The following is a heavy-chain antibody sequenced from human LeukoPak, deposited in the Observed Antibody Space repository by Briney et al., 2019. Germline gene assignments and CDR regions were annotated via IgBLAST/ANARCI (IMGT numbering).Heavy chain of an antibody. J-gene: IGHJ4*02. Sequence: PGRSLRLSCAASGFTFSTYGMHWVRQAPGKGLEWVSVIWYDGSNKYYADSVKGRFTISRDNSKNTLYLQMDSLRAEDTAVYYCARDLVGATFDSSDEYWGQGTLVTVSS. D-gene: IGHD1-26*01. CDR1: GFTFSTYG. CDR3: ARDLVGATFDSSDEY. V-gene: IGHV3-33*01. CDR2: IWYDGSNK.